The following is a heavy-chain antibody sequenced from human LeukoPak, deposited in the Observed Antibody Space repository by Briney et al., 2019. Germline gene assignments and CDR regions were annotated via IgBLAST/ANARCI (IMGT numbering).Heavy chain of an antibody. V-gene: IGHV3-30*03. Sequence: GGSLRLSCAASGFTFSSYSMNWVRQAPGKGLEWVAVISYDGSNKYYADSVKGRFTISRDNSKNTLYLQMNSLRAEDTAVYYCARDHWEEYQLLGGFDYWGQGTLVTVSS. CDR3: ARDHWEEYQLLGGFDY. D-gene: IGHD2-2*01. CDR1: GFTFSSYS. J-gene: IGHJ4*02. CDR2: ISYDGSNK.